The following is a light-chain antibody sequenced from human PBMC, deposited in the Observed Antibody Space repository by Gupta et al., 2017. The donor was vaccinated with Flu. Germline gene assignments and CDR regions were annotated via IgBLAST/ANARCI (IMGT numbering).Light chain of an antibody. CDR1: QPVGNF. CDR3: QQTSSAPHT. V-gene: IGKV1-39*01. CDR2: AAS. J-gene: IGKJ2*01. Sequence: DIQMTQSPSSLSASVGDEVTITCRASQPVGNFLNWYQQKPGKAPSLLIYAASSLQSGVPAGFSGRGSETDFTLTINSLLPGDFAIYFCQQTSSAPHTFGQGTKLE.